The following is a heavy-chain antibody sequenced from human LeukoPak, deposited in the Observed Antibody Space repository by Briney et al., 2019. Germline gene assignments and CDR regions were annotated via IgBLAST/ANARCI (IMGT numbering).Heavy chain of an antibody. V-gene: IGHV3-23*01. Sequence: GGSRRLSCATSGFTFSNYAVSWVRQAPGKGLEWVSSISGSGGTTYYADSVKGRFTISRDHSKNRMYLQMNSLRAEDTAVYYCAKDPYRASSGLVDYWGQGTLVTVSS. J-gene: IGHJ4*02. D-gene: IGHD5-12*01. CDR1: GFTFSNYA. CDR3: AKDPYRASSGLVDY. CDR2: ISGSGGTT.